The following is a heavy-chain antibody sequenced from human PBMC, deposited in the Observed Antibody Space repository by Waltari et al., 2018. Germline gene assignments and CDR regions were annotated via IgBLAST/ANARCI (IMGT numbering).Heavy chain of an antibody. CDR2: IYYSGST. CDR3: ATVANIDY. V-gene: IGHV4-61*01. CDR1: GYSISSGYY. J-gene: IGHJ4*02. Sequence: QVQLQESGPGLVKPSETLSLTCAVSGYSISSGYYWGWIRQPPGKGLEWIGYIYYSGSTNYNPSLKSRVTISVDTSKNQFSLKLSSVTAADTAVYYCATVANIDYWGQGTLVTVSS.